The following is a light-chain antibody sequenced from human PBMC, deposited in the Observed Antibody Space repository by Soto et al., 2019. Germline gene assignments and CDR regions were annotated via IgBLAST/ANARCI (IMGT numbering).Light chain of an antibody. CDR1: SSYIDIYNR. Sequence: QSALTQPPSVSGSPGQSVTISCTGISSYIDIYNRVSWYQQSPGTAPQLVIFEVSNRPSGVPDRFSGSQSGNTASLTISGLQAEDEAKYYCASYTFSTPPPVVFGGGTKLTVL. CDR3: ASYTFSTPPPVV. CDR2: EVS. V-gene: IGLV2-18*02. J-gene: IGLJ2*01.